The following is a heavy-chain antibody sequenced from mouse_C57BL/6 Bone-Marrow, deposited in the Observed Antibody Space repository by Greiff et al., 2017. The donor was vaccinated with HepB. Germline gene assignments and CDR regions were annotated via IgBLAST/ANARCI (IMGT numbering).Heavy chain of an antibody. J-gene: IGHJ4*01. V-gene: IGHV1-69*01. CDR2: IDPSDSYT. CDR3: ARSGYDGFLYAMDY. Sequence: QVQLQQPGAELVMPGASVKLSCKASGYTFTSYWMHWVKQRPGQGLEWIGEIDPSDSYTNYNQKFKGKSTLTVDKSSSTAYMQLSSLTSEDAAVYYCARSGYDGFLYAMDYWGQGTSVTVSS. CDR1: GYTFTSYW. D-gene: IGHD2-3*01.